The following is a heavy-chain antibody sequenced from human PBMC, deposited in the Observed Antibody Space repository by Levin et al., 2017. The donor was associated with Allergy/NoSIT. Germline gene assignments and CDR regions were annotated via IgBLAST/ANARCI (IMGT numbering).Heavy chain of an antibody. Sequence: GESLKISCAASGFIFSTYDMHWVRQATGKGLEWVSGIGITGDTHYSGSVKGRFTISRDNAKNSLYLQMNSLRAEDTAVYYCARGSRTVTTGTSFDYWGQGTLVTVSS. CDR2: IGITGDT. CDR3: ARGSRTVTTGTSFDY. V-gene: IGHV3-13*01. D-gene: IGHD4-17*01. CDR1: GFIFSTYD. J-gene: IGHJ4*02.